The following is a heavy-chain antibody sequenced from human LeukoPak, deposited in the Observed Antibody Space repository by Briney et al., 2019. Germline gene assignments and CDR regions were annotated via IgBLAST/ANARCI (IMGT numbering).Heavy chain of an antibody. D-gene: IGHD6-13*01. CDR2: VEQDGTEK. J-gene: IGHJ4*02. Sequence: GGSLRLSCEASGFTFRDYWMTWVRQAPGKGLEWVANVEQDGTEKFYVDSVKGRFTISRDNGKNSLYLQMNSLRVEDTAIYYCARAGGTSWADYWGQGTLVTVSS. CDR1: GFTFRDYW. V-gene: IGHV3-7*01. CDR3: ARAGGTSWADY.